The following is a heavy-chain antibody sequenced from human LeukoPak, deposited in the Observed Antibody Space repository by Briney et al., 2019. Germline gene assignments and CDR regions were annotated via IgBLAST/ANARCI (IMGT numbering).Heavy chain of an antibody. J-gene: IGHJ4*02. CDR3: ARGRYPSTRKSFDY. D-gene: IGHD2-2*02. Sequence: SETLSLTCTASGGSISSYYWSWIRQPLGKGLEWIGYIYYSGSTNYNPSPKSRVTISVDTSKNQFSLKLSSVTAADTAVYYCARGRYPSTRKSFDYWGQGTLVTVSS. V-gene: IGHV4-59*12. CDR2: IYYSGST. CDR1: GGSISSYY.